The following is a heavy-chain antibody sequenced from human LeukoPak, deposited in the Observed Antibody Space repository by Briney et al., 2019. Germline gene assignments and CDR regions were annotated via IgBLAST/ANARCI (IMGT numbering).Heavy chain of an antibody. V-gene: IGHV1-18*04. CDR3: ARDRCSSTSCYLDY. CDR2: ISAYNGNT. Sequence: RASVKVSCKASGYTFTSYGISWVRQAPGQGLEWMGWISAYNGNTNYAQKHQGRVTMTTDTSTSTAYMELRSLRSDDTAVYYCARDRCSSTSCYLDYWGQGTLVTVSS. CDR1: GYTFTSYG. J-gene: IGHJ4*02. D-gene: IGHD2-2*01.